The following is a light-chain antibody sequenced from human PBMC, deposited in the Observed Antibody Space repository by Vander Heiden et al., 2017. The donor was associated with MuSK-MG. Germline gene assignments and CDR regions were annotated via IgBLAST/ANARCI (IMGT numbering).Light chain of an antibody. Sequence: IVMTQSPDSLAVALGERATINCRSSQNLLRVSDNKNQLAWCKQKSGQLLALRRYRASTRRSGVPDRVSGSGSGTDFTLTIANFQAEDVAVYYCHQYDSSLQTFGQGTKVEIK. CDR1: QNLLRVSDNKNQ. V-gene: IGKV4-1*01. J-gene: IGKJ1*01. CDR3: HQYDSSLQT. CDR2: RAS.